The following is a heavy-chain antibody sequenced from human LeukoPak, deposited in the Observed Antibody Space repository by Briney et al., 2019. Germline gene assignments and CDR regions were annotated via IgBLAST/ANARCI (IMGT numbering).Heavy chain of an antibody. V-gene: IGHV1-2*02. Sequence: GASVKVSCKASGYTFTDYYMHWVRQAPGQGLEWMGWINPNSGGTNYAQKFQGRVTMTRDTSISTAYMELSRLRSDDTAVYYCARLADRSVTVGAADYWGQGTLVTVSS. CDR1: GYTFTDYY. CDR3: ARLADRSVTVGAADY. D-gene: IGHD1-26*01. J-gene: IGHJ4*02. CDR2: INPNSGGT.